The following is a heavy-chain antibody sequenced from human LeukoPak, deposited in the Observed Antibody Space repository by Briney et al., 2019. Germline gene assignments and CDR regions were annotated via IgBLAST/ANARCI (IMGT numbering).Heavy chain of an antibody. J-gene: IGHJ4*02. CDR3: AKGSAVAGPGKYYLDY. D-gene: IGHD6-19*01. Sequence: PGGFLRLSCAASGLPFSNYAMSWVRQAPGKGLDWVSVITGSGGNTYYADSVKGRFTISRDNSKNTLYLQMNSLRAEDTAVYYCAKGSAVAGPGKYYLDYWGQGTLVTVSS. CDR2: ITGSGGNT. CDR1: GLPFSNYA. V-gene: IGHV3-23*01.